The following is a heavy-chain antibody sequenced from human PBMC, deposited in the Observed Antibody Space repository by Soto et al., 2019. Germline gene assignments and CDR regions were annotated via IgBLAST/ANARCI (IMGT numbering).Heavy chain of an antibody. D-gene: IGHD1-7*01. CDR2: IIAIFGTA. CDR3: ARCAETTPPGYCYYGRDV. Sequence: QVQLVQSWAEVKKPGSSVTVSCKASGGTFSSYAISWGRQAPGQGLEWMGWIIAIFGTANYAQKFQGRVTIAVDEYTSTADMELSSVGSDDTADYYCARCAETTPPGYCYYGRDVWGQGTTFTV. CDR1: GGTFSSYA. J-gene: IGHJ6*02. V-gene: IGHV1-69*19.